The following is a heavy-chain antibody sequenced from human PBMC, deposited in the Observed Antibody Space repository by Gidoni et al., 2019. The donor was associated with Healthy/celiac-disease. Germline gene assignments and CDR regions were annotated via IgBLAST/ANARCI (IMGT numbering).Heavy chain of an antibody. D-gene: IGHD5-12*01. CDR3: ARASGWWLRN. J-gene: IGHJ4*02. Sequence: QVQLQQWGAGLLKPSETLSLTCAVYGGSFSGYYWSWIRQPPGKGLEWIGEINHSGSTNYNPSLKSRVTISVDTSKNQFSPKLSSVTAADTAVYYCARASGWWLRNWGQGTLVTVSS. CDR1: GGSFSGYY. V-gene: IGHV4-34*01. CDR2: INHSGST.